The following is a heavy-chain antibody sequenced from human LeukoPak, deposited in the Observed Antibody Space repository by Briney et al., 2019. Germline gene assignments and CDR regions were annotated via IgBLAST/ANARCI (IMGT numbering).Heavy chain of an antibody. D-gene: IGHD2-21*01. Sequence: ASVKVSCKASGYTFTSYGISWVRQAPGQGLEWLAWISVYNGNTNYAQKFQGRVTLTTDTSTSTAYMELRNLSSDDTAVYYCARDSTLAYLYYFDFWGQGTLVTVSS. CDR2: ISVYNGNT. V-gene: IGHV1-18*01. J-gene: IGHJ4*02. CDR3: ARDSTLAYLYYFDF. CDR1: GYTFTSYG.